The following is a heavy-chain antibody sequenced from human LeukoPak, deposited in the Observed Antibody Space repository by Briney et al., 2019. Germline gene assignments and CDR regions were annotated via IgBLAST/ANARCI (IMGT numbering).Heavy chain of an antibody. J-gene: IGHJ4*02. CDR2: MNPNSGNT. D-gene: IGHD1-26*01. V-gene: IGHV1-8*01. CDR3: ATMVGATTVTAFDY. CDR1: GYTFTSYD. Sequence: ASVKVSCKASGYTFTSYDINWVRQATGQGLEWMGWMNPNSGNTGYAQKFQGRVTMTEDTSTDTAYMELSSLRSEDTAVYYCATMVGATTVTAFDYWGQGTLVTVSS.